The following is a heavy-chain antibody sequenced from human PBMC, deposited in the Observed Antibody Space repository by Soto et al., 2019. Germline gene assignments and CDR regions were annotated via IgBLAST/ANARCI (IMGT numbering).Heavy chain of an antibody. J-gene: IGHJ6*02. V-gene: IGHV4-4*02. CDR3: ARDAISGWYRDGMDV. CDR1: GGSISRSNW. CDR2: IYHSGST. Sequence: PSETLSVTCAVSGGSISRSNWRSWVRQPPGKGLEWIGEIYHSGSTNYNPSLKSRVTISVDKSKNQFSLKLSSVTAADTAVYYCARDAISGWYRDGMDVWGQGTTVTVSS. D-gene: IGHD6-19*01.